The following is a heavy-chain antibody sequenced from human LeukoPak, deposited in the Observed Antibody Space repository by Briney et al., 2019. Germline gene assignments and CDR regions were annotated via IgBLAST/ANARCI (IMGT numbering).Heavy chain of an antibody. D-gene: IGHD6-19*01. CDR3: ARTAVALDFDP. CDR1: GGSNSSSYW. Sequence: SETLSLTCAVSGGSNSSSYWWSWVRQPPGKGLEWIGEIYHSGSTNYNPSLKSRVTISVDKSKNQFSLKLSSVIAADTAVYYCARTAVALDFDPWGQGTLVTVSS. V-gene: IGHV4-4*02. CDR2: IYHSGST. J-gene: IGHJ5*02.